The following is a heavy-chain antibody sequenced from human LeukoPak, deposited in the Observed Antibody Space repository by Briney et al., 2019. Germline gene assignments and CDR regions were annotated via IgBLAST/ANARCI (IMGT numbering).Heavy chain of an antibody. CDR3: ARRTYAGNAKTDAIDI. CDR1: GYSFTSYW. CDR2: IHPGDSDT. V-gene: IGHV5-51*01. J-gene: IGHJ3*02. Sequence: HGESLKISCKGSGYSFTSYWIGWVRQVPGKGLEWMGIIHPGDSDTRYSPSFQGQVTISADKSISTAYLQWSSLKASDTAMYYCARRTYAGNAKTDAIDILGEGTMVTVSS. D-gene: IGHD2-8*01.